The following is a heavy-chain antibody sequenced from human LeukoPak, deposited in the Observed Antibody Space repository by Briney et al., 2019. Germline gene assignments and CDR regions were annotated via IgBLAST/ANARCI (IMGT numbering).Heavy chain of an antibody. CDR2: MNPNSGNT. J-gene: IGHJ6*02. Sequence: ASVKVSCKASGYTFTGYYMHWVRQAPGQGLEWMGWMNPNSGNTGYAQKFQGRVTMTRNTSISTAYMELSSLRSEDTAVYYCARGAYGSGAYYGMDVWGQGTTVTVSS. V-gene: IGHV1-8*02. CDR1: GYTFTGYY. CDR3: ARGAYGSGAYYGMDV. D-gene: IGHD3-10*01.